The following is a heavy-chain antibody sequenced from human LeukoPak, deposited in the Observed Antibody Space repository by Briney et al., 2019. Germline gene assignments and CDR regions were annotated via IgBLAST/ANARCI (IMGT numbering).Heavy chain of an antibody. J-gene: IGHJ6*03. CDR2: IYTSGST. CDR3: ASLSNYYYYMDV. CDR1: GGSISSYY. V-gene: IGHV4-4*09. Sequence: PSETLSLTCTVSGGSISSYYWSWIRQPPGKGLEWIGYIYTSGSTNYNPSLKSRVTISVDTSKNQFPLKLSSVTAADTAVYYCASLSNYYYYMDVWGKGTTVTVSS.